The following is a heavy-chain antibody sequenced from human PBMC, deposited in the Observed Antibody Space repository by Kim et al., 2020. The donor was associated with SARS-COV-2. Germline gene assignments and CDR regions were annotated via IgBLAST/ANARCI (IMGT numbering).Heavy chain of an antibody. V-gene: IGHV1-46*01. J-gene: IGHJ6*02. Sequence: ASVKVSCKASGNTFTNYYIYWVRQAPGQGLEWMGLINPSDGSTNYARKFQDRVTMTRDTSTSTVYMDLSSLRSDDTAVYYCGRERGHCSGGSCYPGYYGMDVWGQGTTVTVCS. CDR3: GRERGHCSGGSCYPGYYGMDV. D-gene: IGHD2-15*01. CDR1: GNTFTNYY. CDR2: INPSDGST.